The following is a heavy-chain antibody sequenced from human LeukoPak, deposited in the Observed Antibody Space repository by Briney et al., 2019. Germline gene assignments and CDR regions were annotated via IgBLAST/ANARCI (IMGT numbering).Heavy chain of an antibody. Sequence: GGSLRLSCAASGFTFSSYAMHWVRQAPGKGVEWVAVISYDGSNKYYADSVKGRFTISRDNSKNTLYLQMNSLRAEDTAVYYCARVETALIAAFDYWGQGTLVTVSS. CDR1: GFTFSSYA. CDR2: ISYDGSNK. J-gene: IGHJ4*02. CDR3: ARVETALIAAFDY. D-gene: IGHD6-6*01. V-gene: IGHV3-30*01.